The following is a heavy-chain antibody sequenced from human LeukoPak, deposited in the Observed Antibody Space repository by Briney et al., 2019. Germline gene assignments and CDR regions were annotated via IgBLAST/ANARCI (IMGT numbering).Heavy chain of an antibody. CDR1: GFTFSSYW. Sequence: GGSLRLSCAASGFTFSSYWKSWVRQAPGKGLEWVANIKQDGSEKYYVDSVKGRFTISRDNAKNSLYLQMNSLRAEDTAVYYCARSSSWSLFDYWGQGTLVTVSS. V-gene: IGHV3-7*01. CDR3: ARSSSWSLFDY. D-gene: IGHD6-13*01. CDR2: IKQDGSEK. J-gene: IGHJ4*02.